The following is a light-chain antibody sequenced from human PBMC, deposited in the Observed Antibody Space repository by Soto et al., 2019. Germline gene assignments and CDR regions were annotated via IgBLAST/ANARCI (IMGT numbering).Light chain of an antibody. V-gene: IGKV3-20*01. CDR1: QTISSNY. Sequence: EIVLTQSPGTLSLSAGERATLSCRASQTISSNYLAWYQQKPGQAPRLLIFGASYRVTSIPDRFSGSGSGTDFTLTISRLEPEDFEVYYCQQYGRSPPDFTFGPGTKVDIK. J-gene: IGKJ3*01. CDR2: GAS. CDR3: QQYGRSPPDFT.